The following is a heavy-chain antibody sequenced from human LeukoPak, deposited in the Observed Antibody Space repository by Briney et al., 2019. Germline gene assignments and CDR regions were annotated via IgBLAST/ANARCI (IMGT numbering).Heavy chain of an antibody. CDR3: AAYLYWWSDLGY. Sequence: PGGPLRLSCAASGFTFSDCRMPWVRQAPGKGLEWVANIKQDGSDKYYGVSVRGRFTISRDNPKNSLYLQMNSLRVEDAAVYYCAAYLYWWSDLGYWGQGTLVTVSS. CDR2: IKQDGSDK. V-gene: IGHV3-7*01. CDR1: GFTFSDCR. D-gene: IGHD2-8*02. J-gene: IGHJ4*02.